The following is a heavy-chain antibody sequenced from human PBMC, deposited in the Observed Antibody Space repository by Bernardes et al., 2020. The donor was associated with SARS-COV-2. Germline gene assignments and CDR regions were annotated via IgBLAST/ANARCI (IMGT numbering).Heavy chain of an antibody. V-gene: IGHV1-18*01. CDR3: ARDRGLGEVDY. CDR2: ISTYNGGT. CDR1: GYPFTSYG. D-gene: IGHD3-16*01. Sequence: ASVKVSCMASGYPFTSYGITWVRQAPGQGLEWMGWISTYNGGTNYAQMLRGRVTVTTDTPTTTAYMELRGLRSDDTAIYYCARDRGLGEVDYWGQGTLVTVS. J-gene: IGHJ4*02.